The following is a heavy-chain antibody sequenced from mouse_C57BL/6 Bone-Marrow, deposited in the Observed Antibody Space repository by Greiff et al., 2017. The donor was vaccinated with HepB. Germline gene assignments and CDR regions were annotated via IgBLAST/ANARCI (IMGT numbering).Heavy chain of an antibody. V-gene: IGHV5-2*01. J-gene: IGHJ3*01. CDR3: ARRGLGGWFAY. Sequence: EVNVVESGAGLVQPGASLKLSCESYEYAFPSHYMSWVRKTPEKRLELVAAINSDGGSTYYPDNMERRFIIARDNTKKTLYLQMSSLRSEDTAVYYCARRGLGGWFAYWGQGTLVTVSA. CDR1: EYAFPSHY. CDR2: INSDGGST. D-gene: IGHD3-3*01.